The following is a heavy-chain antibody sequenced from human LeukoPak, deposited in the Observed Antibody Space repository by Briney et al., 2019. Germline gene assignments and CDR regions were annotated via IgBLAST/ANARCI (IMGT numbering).Heavy chain of an antibody. CDR1: RGTFSSYA. CDR3: ARARSISSSWYVDY. D-gene: IGHD6-13*01. Sequence: SVKVSCKASRGTFSSYAISWVRQAPGQGLEWMGGIIPIFGTANYAQKFQGRVTITTDESTSTAYMELSSLRSEDTAVYYCARARSISSSWYVDYWGQGALVTVSS. CDR2: IIPIFGTA. J-gene: IGHJ4*02. V-gene: IGHV1-69*05.